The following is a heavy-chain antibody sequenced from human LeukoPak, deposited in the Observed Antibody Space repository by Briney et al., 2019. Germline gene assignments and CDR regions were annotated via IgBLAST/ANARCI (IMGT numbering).Heavy chain of an antibody. CDR2: INHSGCT. CDR3: ASVVVVAAIFDY. J-gene: IGHJ4*02. CDR1: GGSFSGYY. D-gene: IGHD2-15*01. Sequence: SETLSLTCAVYGGSFSGYYWSWIRQPPGKGLEWIGEINHSGCTNYNPSLKSRVTISVDTSKNQFSLKLSSVTAADTAVYYCASVVVVAAIFDYWGQGTLVTVSS. V-gene: IGHV4-34*01.